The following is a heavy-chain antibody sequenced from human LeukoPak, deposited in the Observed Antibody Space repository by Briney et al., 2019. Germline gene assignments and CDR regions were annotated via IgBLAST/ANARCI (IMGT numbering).Heavy chain of an antibody. J-gene: IGHJ4*02. Sequence: GGSLRLSCAASGFIFSSYGMNWVRQAPGKGPEWVSYISSSSSTIYYADSVKGRFTISRDNAKNSLYLQMSSLRAEDTAVYYCARVFIGDYGDYQFDYWGQGTLVTVSS. V-gene: IGHV3-48*01. D-gene: IGHD4-17*01. CDR2: ISSSSSTI. CDR3: ARVFIGDYGDYQFDY. CDR1: GFIFSSYG.